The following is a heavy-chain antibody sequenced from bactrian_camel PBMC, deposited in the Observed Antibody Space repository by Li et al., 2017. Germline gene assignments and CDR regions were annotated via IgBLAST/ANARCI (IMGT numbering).Heavy chain of an antibody. Sequence: HVQLVESGGGLVQPGGSLRLSCAASGYTYRRDCMGWFRQAPGKEREAVAVIDRFGTPTYANSMKGRFTISRDNAKNTVYLQMNYLRTEDTAMYYCSNGLDRDRWRTPGPGTQVTVS. D-gene: IGHD1*01. V-gene: IGHV3S1*01. CDR2: IDRFGTP. CDR1: GYTYRRDC. J-gene: IGHJ4*01.